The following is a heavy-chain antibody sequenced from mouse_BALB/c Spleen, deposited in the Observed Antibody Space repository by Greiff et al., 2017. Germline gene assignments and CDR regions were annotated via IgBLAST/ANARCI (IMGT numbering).Heavy chain of an antibody. D-gene: IGHD2-1*01. V-gene: IGHV10-1*02. Sequence: EVQRVESGGGLVQPKGSLKLSCAASGFTFNTYAMNWVRQAPGKGLEWVARIRSKSNNYATYYADSVKDRFTISRDDSQSMLYLQMNNFKTEDTAMYYCVRHGNYGYFDYWGQGTTLTVSS. CDR3: VRHGNYGYFDY. CDR1: GFTFNTYA. CDR2: IRSKSNNYAT. J-gene: IGHJ2*01.